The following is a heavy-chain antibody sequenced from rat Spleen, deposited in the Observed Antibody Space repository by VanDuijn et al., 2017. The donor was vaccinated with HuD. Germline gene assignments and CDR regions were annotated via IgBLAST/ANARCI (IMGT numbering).Heavy chain of an antibody. CDR1: GFTFNKYW. CDR2: ITNTGVGT. CDR3: TRSYNSGYDFDY. Sequence: EVQLVESGGGLVQPGKSLKLSCVASGFTFNKYWMTWIRQAPGKGLEWVASITNTGVGTYYPDSVKGRFTISRDNAKSTLYLQMNSLRSEDTATYYCTRSYNSGYDFDYWGQGVMVTVSS. J-gene: IGHJ2*01. V-gene: IGHV5-31*01. D-gene: IGHD4-3*01.